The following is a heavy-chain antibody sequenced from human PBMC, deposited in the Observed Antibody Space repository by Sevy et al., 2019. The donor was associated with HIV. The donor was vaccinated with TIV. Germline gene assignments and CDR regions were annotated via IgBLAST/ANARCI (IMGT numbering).Heavy chain of an antibody. V-gene: IGHV4-4*07. Sequence: SETLSLTCTVSGGSISSYYWSWIWQPAGKGLEWIGRIYTSGSTNYNPSLKSRVTMSVDTSKNQFSLKLSSVTAADTAVYYCARDEGLVVPAASPFDYWGQGTLVTVSS. J-gene: IGHJ4*02. CDR2: IYTSGST. CDR3: ARDEGLVVPAASPFDY. D-gene: IGHD2-2*01. CDR1: GGSISSYY.